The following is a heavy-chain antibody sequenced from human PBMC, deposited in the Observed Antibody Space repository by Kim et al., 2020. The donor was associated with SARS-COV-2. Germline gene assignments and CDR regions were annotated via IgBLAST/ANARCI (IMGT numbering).Heavy chain of an antibody. CDR3: ARDLAITYEDYYYYGMDV. V-gene: IGHV1-46*01. Sequence: ASVKVSCKASGYTFTSYYMHWVRQAPGQGLEWMGIINPSGGSTSYAQKFQGRVTMTRDTSTSTVYMELSSLRSEDTAVYYCARDLAITYEDYYYYGMDVWGQGTTVTVSS. D-gene: IGHD3-22*01. CDR1: GYTFTSYY. J-gene: IGHJ6*02. CDR2: INPSGGST.